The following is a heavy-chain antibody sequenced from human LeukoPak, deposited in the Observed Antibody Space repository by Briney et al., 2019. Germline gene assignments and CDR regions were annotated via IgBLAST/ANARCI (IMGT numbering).Heavy chain of an antibody. CDR3: AKGRGYGGYVPVGY. Sequence: GGSLTLSCAASGFSFSSHAMSWVRQAPGKGLEWVSAISGSGGSTYYADSVKGRFTISRDNSKNTLYLQMNSLRAEDTALYYCAKGRGYGGYVPVGYWGQGTLVTVSS. J-gene: IGHJ4*02. CDR1: GFSFSSHA. V-gene: IGHV3-23*01. D-gene: IGHD5-12*01. CDR2: ISGSGGST.